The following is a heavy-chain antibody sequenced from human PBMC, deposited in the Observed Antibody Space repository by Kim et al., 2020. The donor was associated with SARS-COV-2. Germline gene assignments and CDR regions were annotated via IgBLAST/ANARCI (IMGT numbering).Heavy chain of an antibody. V-gene: IGHV3-33*05. D-gene: IGHD3-3*01. CDR3: ARDQLIYEGGPFDY. CDR2: ISYDGSNK. CDR1: GFTFSSYG. J-gene: IGHJ4*02. Sequence: GGSLRLSCAASGFTFSSYGMHWVRQAPGKGLEWVAVISYDGSNKYYADSVKGRFTISRDNSKNTLYLQMNSLRAEDTAVYYCARDQLIYEGGPFDYWGQGTLVTVSS.